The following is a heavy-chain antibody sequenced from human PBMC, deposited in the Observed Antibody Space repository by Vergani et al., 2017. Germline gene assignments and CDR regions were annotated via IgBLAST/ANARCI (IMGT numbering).Heavy chain of an antibody. Sequence: EVQLVESGGGVVRPGGSLRLSCAASGFTFDDYGMSWVRQAPGKGLEWVSGINWNGGSTGYADSVKGRFTISRDNAKNSLYLQMNSLRAEDTAVYYCARETDTGSSVSYNYYAMDVWGQGTTVSVSS. V-gene: IGHV3-20*04. CDR2: INWNGGST. D-gene: IGHD3-9*01. CDR1: GFTFDDYG. J-gene: IGHJ6*02. CDR3: ARETDTGSSVSYNYYAMDV.